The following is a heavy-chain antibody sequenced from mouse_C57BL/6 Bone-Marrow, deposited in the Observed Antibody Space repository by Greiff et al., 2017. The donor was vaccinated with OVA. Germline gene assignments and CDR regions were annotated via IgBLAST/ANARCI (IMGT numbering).Heavy chain of an antibody. V-gene: IGHV1-39*01. Sequence: VQLQQSGPELVKPGASVKISCKASGYSFTDYNMNWVKQSNGKSLEWIGVINPNYGTTSYNQKFKGKATLTVDQSSSTAYMQLNSLTSEDSAVYYCAGGIYYGSPYYLDYWGQGTTLTVSS. J-gene: IGHJ2*01. D-gene: IGHD2-1*01. CDR2: INPNYGTT. CDR1: GYSFTDYN. CDR3: AGGIYYGSPYYLDY.